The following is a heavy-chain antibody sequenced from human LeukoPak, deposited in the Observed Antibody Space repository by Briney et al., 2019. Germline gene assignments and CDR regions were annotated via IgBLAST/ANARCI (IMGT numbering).Heavy chain of an antibody. CDR3: ARDRGQGFDY. CDR2: INPSGSSL. D-gene: IGHD3-10*01. Sequence: GGSLRLSCAASGFTFSDYYMSWIRQAPGKGLEWVSYINPSGSSLYYADSVKGRFTISRDNAKNSLYLQMNSLRAEDTAVYYCARDRGQGFDYWGQGTLVTVSS. J-gene: IGHJ4*02. V-gene: IGHV3-11*01. CDR1: GFTFSDYY.